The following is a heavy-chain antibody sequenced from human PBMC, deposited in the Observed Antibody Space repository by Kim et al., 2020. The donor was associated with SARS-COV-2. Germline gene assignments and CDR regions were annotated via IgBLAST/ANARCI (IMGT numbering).Heavy chain of an antibody. CDR3: AREGRITMIVVVTAGEGAFDI. CDR1: GFTFSSYS. D-gene: IGHD3-22*01. CDR2: ISSSSSYI. V-gene: IGHV3-21*01. J-gene: IGHJ3*02. Sequence: GGSLRLSCAASGFTFSSYSMNWVRQAPGKGLEWVSSISSSSSYIYYADSVKGRFTISRDNAKNSLYLQMNSLRAEDTAVYYCAREGRITMIVVVTAGEGAFDIWGQGTMVTVSS.